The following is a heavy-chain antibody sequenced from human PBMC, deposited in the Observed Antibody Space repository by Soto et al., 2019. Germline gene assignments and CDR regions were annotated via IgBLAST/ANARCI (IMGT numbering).Heavy chain of an antibody. Sequence: QLQLQETGPGLVKPSETLSLTCTVSGGSISSSSYYWGWIRQPPGKGLEWIGSIYYSGSTYYNPSLQCRVTISVDTSKPQFSLKLSSVTAADTAVYYCARGLRGPSYYFAYWGHGTLVTVSS. J-gene: IGHJ4*01. V-gene: IGHV4-39*01. D-gene: IGHD4-17*01. CDR2: IYYSGST. CDR3: ARGLRGPSYYFAY. CDR1: GGSISSSSYY.